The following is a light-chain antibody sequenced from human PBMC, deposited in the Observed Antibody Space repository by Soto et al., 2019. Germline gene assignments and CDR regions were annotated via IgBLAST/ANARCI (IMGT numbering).Light chain of an antibody. CDR1: TGTVTSGHY. V-gene: IGLV7-43*01. CDR3: LLYYGGAVV. CDR2: STD. Sequence: QTVVTQEPSLTVSPGGTVTLTCASSTGTVTSGHYPNWLQQKPGQAPRALIYSTDTRHSWTPARFSFSLLGGKAALTLSGVQPEDEADYYCLLYYGGAVVFGGGTKLTVL. J-gene: IGLJ2*01.